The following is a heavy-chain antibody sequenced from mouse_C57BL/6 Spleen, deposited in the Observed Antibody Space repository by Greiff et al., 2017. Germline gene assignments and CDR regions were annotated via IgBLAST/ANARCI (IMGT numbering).Heavy chain of an antibody. CDR1: GYTFTSYW. J-gene: IGHJ2*01. Sequence: QVQLQQPGAELVMPGASVKLSCKASGYTFTSYWMHWVKQRPGQGLEWIGEIDPSDSYTNYNQKFKGKSTLTVDKSSSTAYMQLSSLTSEDSAVYYCARSNYYGSSFYFDYWGQGTTRTVSS. V-gene: IGHV1-69*01. D-gene: IGHD1-1*01. CDR2: IDPSDSYT. CDR3: ARSNYYGSSFYFDY.